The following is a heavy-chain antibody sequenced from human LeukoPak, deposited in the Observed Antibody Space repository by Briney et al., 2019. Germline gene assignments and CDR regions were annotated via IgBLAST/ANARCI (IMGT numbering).Heavy chain of an antibody. CDR1: GYSISSGYY. CDR2: INHSGCT. CDR3: ARAPGAAID. J-gene: IGHJ4*02. V-gene: IGHV4-38-2*02. D-gene: IGHD2-2*01. Sequence: SETLSLTCTVSGYSISSGYYWGWIRQPPGKGLEWIGEINHSGCTNYNPSLKSRVSISVDTSKNQFSLKLNSVTAADTAVYYCARAPGAAIDWGQGTLVTVPS.